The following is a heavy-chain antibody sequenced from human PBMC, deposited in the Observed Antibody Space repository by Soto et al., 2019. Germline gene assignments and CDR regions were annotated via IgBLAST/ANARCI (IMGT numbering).Heavy chain of an antibody. CDR1: GFTFSNYW. D-gene: IGHD3-16*01. J-gene: IGHJ4*02. CDR2: LNKDGSRT. CDR3: GRDLGGVGSY. Sequence: ETLSLTCAASGFTFSNYWFHWVRQAPGKGLVWVSRLNKDGSRTDYADSVKGRFTIFRDNARNTLYLQINSLRAEDTAVYYCGRDLGGVGSYWGQGTLVTVSS. V-gene: IGHV3-74*01.